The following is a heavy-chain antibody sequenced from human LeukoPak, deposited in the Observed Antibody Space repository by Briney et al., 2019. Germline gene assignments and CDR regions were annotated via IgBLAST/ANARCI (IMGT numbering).Heavy chain of an antibody. J-gene: IGHJ4*02. V-gene: IGHV3-66*01. D-gene: IGHD3-16*01. CDR1: GFTVSSDY. Sequence: GGSLRPSCTASGFTVSSDYMSWVRQAPGKGLEWVSVVYSGGNTYYADSVKGRFTISRDNSKNTLYLQMNSLRAEDTAVYYCAREPPGGGFDYWGQGTLVTVSS. CDR2: VYSGGNT. CDR3: AREPPGGGFDY.